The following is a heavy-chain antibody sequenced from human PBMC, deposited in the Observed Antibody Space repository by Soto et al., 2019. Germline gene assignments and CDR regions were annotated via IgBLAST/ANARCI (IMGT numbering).Heavy chain of an antibody. CDR2: ISSNGGST. V-gene: IGHV3-64D*08. Sequence: GGSLRLSCSASGFTFSSYAMHWVRQAPGKGLEYVSAISSNGGSTYYADSVKGRFTISRDNSKNTLYLQMSSLRAEDTAVYYCVKDGSHIAAAGEYYFDYWGQGTLVTVSS. J-gene: IGHJ4*02. CDR3: VKDGSHIAAAGEYYFDY. CDR1: GFTFSSYA. D-gene: IGHD6-13*01.